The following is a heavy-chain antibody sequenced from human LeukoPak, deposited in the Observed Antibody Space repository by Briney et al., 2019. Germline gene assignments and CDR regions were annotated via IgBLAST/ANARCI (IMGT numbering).Heavy chain of an antibody. D-gene: IGHD3-10*01. Sequence: SETLSLTCTVSGGSISNYYWNWIRQPPGKGLEWIGYIYYSGTTNYNPSLKSRVSMSVDTSKNQFSLKLSSVTAADTAVYYCARLSHYYGSGSYPYWGQGTLVTVSS. CDR2: IYYSGTT. V-gene: IGHV4-59*01. CDR3: ARLSHYYGSGSYPY. CDR1: GGSISNYY. J-gene: IGHJ4*02.